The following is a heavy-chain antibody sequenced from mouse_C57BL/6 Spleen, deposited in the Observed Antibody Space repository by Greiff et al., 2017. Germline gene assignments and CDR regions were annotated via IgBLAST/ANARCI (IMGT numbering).Heavy chain of an antibody. D-gene: IGHD2-4*01. CDR3: ARKLNYDYNYYAMDY. CDR1: GFTFSDYG. CDR2: ISSGSSTI. V-gene: IGHV5-17*01. Sequence: EVQGVESGGGLVKPGGSLKLSCAASGFTFSDYGMHWVRQAPEEGLEWVAYISSGSSTIYYADTVKGRFTISRDNAKNTLFLQMTSLRSEDTAMYYCARKLNYDYNYYAMDYWGQGTSVTVSS. J-gene: IGHJ4*01.